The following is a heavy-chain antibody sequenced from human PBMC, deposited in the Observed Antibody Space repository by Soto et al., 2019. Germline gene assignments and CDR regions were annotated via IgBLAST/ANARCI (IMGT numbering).Heavy chain of an antibody. V-gene: IGHV3-30-3*01. D-gene: IGHD3-10*01. CDR1: GFTFRSYA. J-gene: IGHJ4*02. CDR3: ARAPGGSTETFDS. CDR2: ISYSGSNT. Sequence: QVHLVASGGGMVQPGRSLRLACTASGFTFRSYAMHWVRQAPGKGLEWLAVISYSGSNTYYADSVKGRFSISRDISNNTLYLQMNSLRSEDTAVYYCARAPGGSTETFDSWGQGTLVTVSS.